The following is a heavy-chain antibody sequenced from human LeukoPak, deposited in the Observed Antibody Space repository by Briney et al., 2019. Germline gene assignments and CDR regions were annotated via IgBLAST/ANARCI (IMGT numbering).Heavy chain of an antibody. CDR2: ISFSGST. CDR3: ARDNYRPAWFYY. D-gene: IGHD3-10*01. V-gene: IGHV4-39*02. CDR1: GGSISSTDYY. J-gene: IGHJ4*02. Sequence: SETLSLTCTVSGGSISSTDYYWGWIRQPPGKGLEWIGTISFSGSTYYNPSLKSRVTISADTSKNQLSLKLTSVTAAGTAVYFCARDNYRPAWFYYWGQGALVTVPS.